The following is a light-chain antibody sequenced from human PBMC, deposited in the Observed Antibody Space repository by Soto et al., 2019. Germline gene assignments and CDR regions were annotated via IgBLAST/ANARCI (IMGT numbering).Light chain of an antibody. CDR2: GAS. Sequence: EVVLTQSPGTLSLSPGEGATLSCRASQSVASSYLAWYQQKPGQAPRLLIYGASDRATGVPDRFSGSGSGTDFTLTISRLEPEDFAMYYCQQYTSSAWTFGQGTKVEIK. J-gene: IGKJ1*01. V-gene: IGKV3-20*01. CDR1: QSVASSY. CDR3: QQYTSSAWT.